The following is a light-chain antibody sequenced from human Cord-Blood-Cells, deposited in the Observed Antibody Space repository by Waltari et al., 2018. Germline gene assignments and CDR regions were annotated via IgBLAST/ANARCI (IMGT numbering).Light chain of an antibody. J-gene: IGLJ2*01. V-gene: IGLV1-47*01. CDR2: RNN. Sequence: QSVLTHPPSASGTPGQRGTISCSGRSPNIGSNYVYWYQQLPGTAPKLLIYRNNQRPSGVPDLFSGSKSGTSASLAISGLRSEDEADYYCAAWDDSLSGPVFGGGTKLTVL. CDR1: SPNIGSNY. CDR3: AAWDDSLSGPV.